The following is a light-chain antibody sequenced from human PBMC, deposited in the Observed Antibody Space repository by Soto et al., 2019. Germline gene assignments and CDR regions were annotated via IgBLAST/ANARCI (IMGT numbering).Light chain of an antibody. CDR2: EVS. V-gene: IGLV2-14*01. CDR3: QSYDGSLSGYV. CDR1: SSDVGGYNY. J-gene: IGLJ1*01. Sequence: QSALTQPASVSGSPGQSITISCTGTSSDVGGYNYVSWYQQHPGKAPKLMIYEVSNRPSGVSNRFSGSKSGNTASLAITGLRAEDEADYYCQSYDGSLSGYVFGSGTKLTVL.